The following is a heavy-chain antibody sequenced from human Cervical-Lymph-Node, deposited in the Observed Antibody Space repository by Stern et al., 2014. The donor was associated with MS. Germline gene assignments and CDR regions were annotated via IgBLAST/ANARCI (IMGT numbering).Heavy chain of an antibody. V-gene: IGHV4-39*01. D-gene: IGHD7-27*01. CDR2: IYYSGST. CDR3: ARHSNWGFYFDY. J-gene: IGHJ4*02. CDR1: GGSISSSSYY. Sequence: QLQLQESGPGLVKPSETLSLTCTVSGGSISSSSYYWGWIRQPPGKGLEWIGSIYYSGSTYYNPSLKSRVTISVDTSKNQFSLKLSSVTAADTAVYYCARHSNWGFYFDYWGQGTLVTVSS.